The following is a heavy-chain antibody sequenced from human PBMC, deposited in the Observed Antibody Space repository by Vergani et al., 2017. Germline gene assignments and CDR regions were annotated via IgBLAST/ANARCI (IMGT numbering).Heavy chain of an antibody. CDR3: AGSGSYGPGPNWFDP. CDR2: ISGSGGST. V-gene: IGHV3-23*01. D-gene: IGHD1-26*01. Sequence: EVQLLESGGGLVQPGGSLRLSCAASGFTFSSYAMSWVRQAPGKGLEWVSAISGSGGSTYYADSVKGRFTISRDNSKNTLYLQMNSRRAEDTAVYYCAGSGSYGPGPNWFDPWGQGTLVTVSS. J-gene: IGHJ5*02. CDR1: GFTFSSYA.